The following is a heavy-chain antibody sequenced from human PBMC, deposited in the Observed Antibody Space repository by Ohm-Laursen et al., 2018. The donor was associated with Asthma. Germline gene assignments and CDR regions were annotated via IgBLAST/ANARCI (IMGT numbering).Heavy chain of an antibody. D-gene: IGHD4-11*01. CDR3: ASLPTDYSIDF. CDR1: GASIISSRYF. CDR2: IHYSGST. Sequence: GTLSLTCSVSGASIISSRYFWGWFRQSPGKGLEWIGTIHYSGSTNYNPSLRGRVIMFVDTSRNQFSLQWHSVTAPDTAVYYCASLPTDYSIDFWGQGTLVTVSS. V-gene: IGHV4-39*01. J-gene: IGHJ4*02.